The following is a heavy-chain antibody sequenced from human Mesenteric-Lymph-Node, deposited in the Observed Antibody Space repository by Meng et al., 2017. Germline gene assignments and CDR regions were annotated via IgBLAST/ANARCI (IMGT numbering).Heavy chain of an antibody. J-gene: IGHJ2*01. Sequence: QVQVKGSCPGLVKPSGTLSLTCDVSGGSIRNDQWWSWVRQAPGKGLGWIGEIYHSGRTNYNPSVKSRVSMSVDKSQNHFSLRLSSVTAADTAVYYCASLYGDSSVWYLDLWGRGTLVTVSS. V-gene: IGHV4-4*02. CDR2: IYHSGRT. D-gene: IGHD4-17*01. CDR3: ASLYGDSSVWYLDL. CDR1: GGSIRNDQW.